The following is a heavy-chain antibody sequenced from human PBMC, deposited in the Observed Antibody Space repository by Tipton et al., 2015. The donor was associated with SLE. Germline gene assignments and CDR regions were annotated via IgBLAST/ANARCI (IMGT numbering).Heavy chain of an antibody. J-gene: IGHJ3*02. CDR2: IYYSRNT. V-gene: IGHV4-59*08. Sequence: TLSLTCTVSGGSISSYYWSWIRQPPGKGLEWIGDIYYSRNTNYNPSLKSRVTISVGTSKNQFSLKLSSVTAADTAVYYCARRPRPVNRWSQDAFDIWGQGTMVTVSS. CDR1: GGSISSYY. D-gene: IGHD6-13*01. CDR3: ARRPRPVNRWSQDAFDI.